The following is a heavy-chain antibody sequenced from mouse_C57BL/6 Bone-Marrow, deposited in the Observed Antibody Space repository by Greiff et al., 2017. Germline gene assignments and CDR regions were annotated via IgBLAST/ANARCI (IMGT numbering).Heavy chain of an antibody. CDR3: AITTVVEGYYAMDY. D-gene: IGHD1-1*01. CDR1: GYTFTSYW. CDR2: IHPSDSDT. V-gene: IGHV1-74*01. Sequence: QVQLQQPGAELVKPGASVKVSCKASGYTFTSYWMHWVKQRPGQGLEWIGRIHPSDSDTNYNQKFKGKATLTVEKSSSTAYMQLSSLTSEDSAVYYCAITTVVEGYYAMDYWGQGTSVTVSS. J-gene: IGHJ4*01.